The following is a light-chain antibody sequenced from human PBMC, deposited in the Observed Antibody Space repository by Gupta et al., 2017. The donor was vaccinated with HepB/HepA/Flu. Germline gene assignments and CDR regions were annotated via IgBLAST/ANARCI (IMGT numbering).Light chain of an antibody. Sequence: QSALTHPPPASGSPGHSVTTSCTGPSSDVGGYNYVSWYQQHPGKAPKLMIYEVSKRPSGVPNRFSGSKSGNTASLTVSGLQAEDEADYYCSSYAGSNNFVVFGGGTKLTVL. CDR3: SSYAGSNNFVV. V-gene: IGLV2-8*01. CDR2: EVS. CDR1: SSDVGGYNY. J-gene: IGLJ2*01.